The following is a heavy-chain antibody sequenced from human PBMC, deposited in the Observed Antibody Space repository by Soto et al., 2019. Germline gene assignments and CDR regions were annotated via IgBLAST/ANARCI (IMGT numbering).Heavy chain of an antibody. J-gene: IGHJ4*02. CDR1: DFILSDAW. D-gene: IGHD3-22*01. CDR3: ASYRDSSGLRRYDY. V-gene: IGHV3-15*07. Sequence: EVQLEESGGGLIKPGESLTLSCAASDFILSDAWMKWVRQAPGKGLEWVGSIKSKAHGGKTDYAAPLNGRFTLLRDDSKNTLYLQMNCLQTEDTAMYYCASYRDSSGLRRYDYWGQGALVTVSS. CDR2: IKSKAHGGKT.